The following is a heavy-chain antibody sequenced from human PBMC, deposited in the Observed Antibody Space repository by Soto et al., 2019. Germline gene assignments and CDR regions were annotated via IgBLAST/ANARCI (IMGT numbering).Heavy chain of an antibody. CDR1: GFTFSSYV. V-gene: IGHV3-30*18. CDR3: AKAVVPAAMGYYYGMDV. J-gene: IGHJ6*02. Sequence: PGGSLRLSCAASGFTFSSYVMHWVRQAPGKGLEWVAVISYDGSNKYYADSVKGRFTISRDNSKNTLYLQMNSLRAEDTAVYYCAKAVVPAAMGYYYGMDVWGQGTTVTVSS. CDR2: ISYDGSNK. D-gene: IGHD2-2*01.